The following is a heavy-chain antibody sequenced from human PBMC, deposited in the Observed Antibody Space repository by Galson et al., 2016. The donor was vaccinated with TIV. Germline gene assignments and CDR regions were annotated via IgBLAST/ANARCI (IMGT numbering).Heavy chain of an antibody. Sequence: KVSCKASGGTLTNYAFNWVRQAPGQGLEWMGGFLPISRSANYAQAFQGRVTFTTDESTTMTYMELSSLRSDDTAVYYCARDVPCGGACYFFDYWGQGTLVTVSA. CDR2: FLPISRSA. CDR3: ARDVPCGGACYFFDY. D-gene: IGHD2-21*02. V-gene: IGHV1-69*05. CDR1: GGTLTNYA. J-gene: IGHJ4*02.